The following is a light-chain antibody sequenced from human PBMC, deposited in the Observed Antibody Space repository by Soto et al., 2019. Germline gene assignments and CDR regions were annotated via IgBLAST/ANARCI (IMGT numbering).Light chain of an antibody. Sequence: QAVVIQPPSASGTPGQRVTIYCSGSISNIGGNTVSWYRQVPGTAPKLLIYHNDERPSGVPDRISGSKSGTSVSLAISGLQSDDEASYYCAGWDDSLTGLVFGGGTKLTVL. CDR1: ISNIGGNT. CDR3: AGWDDSLTGLV. CDR2: HND. J-gene: IGLJ3*02. V-gene: IGLV1-44*01.